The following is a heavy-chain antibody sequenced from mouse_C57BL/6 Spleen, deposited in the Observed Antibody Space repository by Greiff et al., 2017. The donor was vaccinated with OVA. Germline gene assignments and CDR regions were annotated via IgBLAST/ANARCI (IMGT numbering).Heavy chain of an antibody. D-gene: IGHD1-1*01. V-gene: IGHV1-39*01. CDR1: GYSFTDYN. J-gene: IGHJ1*03. Sequence: VQLQQSGPELVKPGASVKLSCKASGYSFTDYNMNWVTQSNGQSLEWIGVLNPNYGTTSYNQTFMGKTTLTVDQSSSPAYMQLNSLTSEDSADYCCARRHYGSGDGYFDVWGTGTTVTVSS. CDR2: LNPNYGTT. CDR3: ARRHYGSGDGYFDV.